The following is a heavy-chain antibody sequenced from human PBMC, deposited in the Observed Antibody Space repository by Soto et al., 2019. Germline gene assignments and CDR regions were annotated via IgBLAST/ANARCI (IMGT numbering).Heavy chain of an antibody. D-gene: IGHD6-13*01. J-gene: IGHJ6*02. CDR1: GFTFSSYT. Sequence: GSLRLSCAASGFTFSSYTMHWVRQAPGKGLEWVALISYDEIDKYFADAVKGRFTISRDNSKNTLYLQMNSLRAEDTAVYYCAKYPSWRIAGIVYYYYGMDVWGQGTTVTVSS. CDR3: AKYPSWRIAGIVYYYYGMDV. V-gene: IGHV3-30*04. CDR2: ISYDEIDK.